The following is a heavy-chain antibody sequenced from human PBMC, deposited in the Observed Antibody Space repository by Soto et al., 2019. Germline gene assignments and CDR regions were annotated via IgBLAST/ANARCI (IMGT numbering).Heavy chain of an antibody. V-gene: IGHV3-23*01. CDR1: GFTFSSYA. D-gene: IGHD5-18*01. Sequence: GGSLRLSCAASGFTFSSYAMSWVRQAPGKGLEWVSAISGSGGSTYYADSVKGRFTISRDNSKNTLYLQMNSLRAEDTAVYYCAKLRRGYSFLQPFDYWGQGTLVTVSS. CDR2: ISGSGGST. J-gene: IGHJ4*02. CDR3: AKLRRGYSFLQPFDY.